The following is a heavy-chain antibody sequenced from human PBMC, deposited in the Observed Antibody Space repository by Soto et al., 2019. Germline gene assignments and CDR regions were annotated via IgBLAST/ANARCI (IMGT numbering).Heavy chain of an antibody. V-gene: IGHV4-34*01. J-gene: IGHJ5*02. CDR1: GGSFSGYY. Sequence: SETLSLTCAVYGGSFSGYYWSWIRQPPGKGLEWIGEINHSGSTNYNPSLKSRVTISVDTSKNQFSLKLSSVAAADTAVYYCAERIAVAGTSSVDNWFDPWGQGTLVTAPQ. D-gene: IGHD6-19*01. CDR3: AERIAVAGTSSVDNWFDP. CDR2: INHSGST.